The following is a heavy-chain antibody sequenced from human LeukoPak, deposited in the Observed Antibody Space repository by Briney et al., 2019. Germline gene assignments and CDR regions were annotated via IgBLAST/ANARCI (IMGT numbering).Heavy chain of an antibody. V-gene: IGHV3-15*01. D-gene: IGHD3-16*01. CDR2: IKSKTDGGTT. Sequence: GGSLRLSCAASGFTFSNAWMSWVRQAPGKGLEWVGRIKSKTDGGTTDYAAPVKGRFTISRDDSKNTLYLQMNSLKTEDTAVYYCTTDYYDYVWGSSNWGQGTQVTVSS. CDR3: TTDYYDYVWGSSN. J-gene: IGHJ4*02. CDR1: GFTFSNAW.